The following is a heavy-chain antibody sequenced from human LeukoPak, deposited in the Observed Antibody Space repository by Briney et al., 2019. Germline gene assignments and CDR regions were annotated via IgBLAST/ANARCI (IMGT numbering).Heavy chain of an antibody. D-gene: IGHD1-26*01. CDR2: IYYSGSI. V-gene: IGHV4-59*08. J-gene: IGHJ4*02. CDR3: ASGTYYYFDF. Sequence: SETLSLTCTVSYGSISSYYGSWIRHPPGEGLEWIGYIYYSGSINYNPSLKNRVTISVDTSKNQFSLKLRSVTAADTAVYYCASGTYYYFDFWGQGTLVTVSS. CDR1: YGSISSYY.